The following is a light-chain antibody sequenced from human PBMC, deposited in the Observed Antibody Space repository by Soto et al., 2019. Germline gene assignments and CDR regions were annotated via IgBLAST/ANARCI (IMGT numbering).Light chain of an antibody. Sequence: QSALTQPASVSGSPGQSITISCTGTSSDVGGYNYVSWYQQYPGKAPKLMIHDVSNRPSGVSDRFSGSKSGNTASLTISGLQAEAEADYYRSSYTSSREKVFGTGTKLTVL. CDR1: SSDVGGYNY. CDR2: DVS. CDR3: SSYTSSREKV. V-gene: IGLV2-14*01. J-gene: IGLJ1*01.